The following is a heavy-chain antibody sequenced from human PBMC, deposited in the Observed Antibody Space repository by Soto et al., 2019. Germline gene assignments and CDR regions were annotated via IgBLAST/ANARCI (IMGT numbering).Heavy chain of an antibody. CDR1: GGSFSGYY. CDR2: INHSGST. CDR3: ASTSRTYYGMDV. J-gene: IGHJ6*02. D-gene: IGHD1-7*01. Sequence: LSLTCAVYGGSFSGYYWSWIRQPPGKGLEWIGEINHSGSTNYNPSLKSRVTISVDTSKNQFSLKLSSVTAADTAVYYCASTSRTYYGMDVWGQGTTVTVSS. V-gene: IGHV4-34*01.